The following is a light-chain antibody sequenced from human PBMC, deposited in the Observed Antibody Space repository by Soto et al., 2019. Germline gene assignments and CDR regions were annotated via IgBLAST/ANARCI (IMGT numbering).Light chain of an antibody. CDR3: QQYDMSPWT. CDR1: QSVRNTY. J-gene: IGKJ1*01. CDR2: GAS. Sequence: EIVLTQSPGTLSLSPGERVTLSCRASQSVRNTYLAWYQQEPGQAPRLLIYGASSRATGIPDRFSGSGSGTDFTLTISRLEPEDFAVYYCQQYDMSPWTFGQGTKVEIK. V-gene: IGKV3-20*01.